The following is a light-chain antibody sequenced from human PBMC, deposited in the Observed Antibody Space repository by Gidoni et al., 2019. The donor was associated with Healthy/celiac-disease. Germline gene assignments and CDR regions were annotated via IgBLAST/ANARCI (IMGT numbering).Light chain of an antibody. J-gene: IGKJ2*01. V-gene: IGKV1-33*01. Sequence: DIQMTQSPSSLSASVGDRVTITCQASQDISNYLNWYQQKPGKAPKLLIYDASNLETGVPSRFSGSGSGTDFTFTISSLQPEVIATDYCHMIETFGQGAKLGIK. CDR1: QDISNY. CDR3: HMIET. CDR2: DAS.